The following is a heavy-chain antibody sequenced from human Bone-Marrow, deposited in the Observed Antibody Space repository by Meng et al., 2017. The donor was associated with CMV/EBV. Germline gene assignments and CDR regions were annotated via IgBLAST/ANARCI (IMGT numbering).Heavy chain of an antibody. V-gene: IGHV1-69*10. CDR1: GHTFSDYY. Sequence: SVKVSCKTSGHTFSDYYLHWVRQAPGQGLEWMGGIIPILGIANYAQKFQGRVTITADKSTSTAYVELSSLTSEDTAVYFCARDRGYYSGSGSHSNLFSYYGMDVWGQGTTVTVSS. CDR3: ARDRGYYSGSGSHSNLFSYYGMDV. D-gene: IGHD3-10*01. CDR2: IIPILGIA. J-gene: IGHJ6*02.